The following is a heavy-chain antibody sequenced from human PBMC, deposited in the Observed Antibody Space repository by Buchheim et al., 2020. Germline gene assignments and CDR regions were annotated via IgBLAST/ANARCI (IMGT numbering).Heavy chain of an antibody. D-gene: IGHD3-10*01. V-gene: IGHV4-31*03. CDR2: IYGSGST. J-gene: IGHJ4*02. Sequence: QVQLQESGPGLVKPSQTLFLTCTVSGDSISSGTYCWNWIRQLPEKGLEWIGYIYGSGSTYVNPSLRSRLTISVDTSNNQFSLKLTSETAANTAVYSCTILRARGSDVELDFWGQG. CDR3: TILRARGSDVELDF. CDR1: GDSISSGTYC.